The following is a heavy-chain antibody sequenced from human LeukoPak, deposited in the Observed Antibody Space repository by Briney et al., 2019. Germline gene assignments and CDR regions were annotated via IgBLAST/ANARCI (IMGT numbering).Heavy chain of an antibody. CDR1: GFTFSDYY. CDR3: ASRVGSGWPFQH. D-gene: IGHD6-19*01. CDR2: ISSSGSTI. J-gene: IGHJ1*01. V-gene: IGHV3-11*01. Sequence: GGSLRLSCAASGFTFSDYYMSWIHQAPGKGLEWVSYISSSGSTIYYADSVKGRFTISRDNAKNSLYLQMNSLRAEDTAVYYCASRVGSGWPFQHWGPGTQVTVSS.